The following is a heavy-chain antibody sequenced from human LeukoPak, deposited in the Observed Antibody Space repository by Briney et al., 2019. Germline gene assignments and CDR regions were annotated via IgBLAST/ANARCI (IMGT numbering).Heavy chain of an antibody. J-gene: IGHJ3*02. V-gene: IGHV4-34*01. Sequence: PSETLSLTCAVYGGSFSGYFWSWIRQPPGKGLEWIGEINHSGSTNYNPSLKSRVTISVDTSKNQFSLKLSSVTAADTAVYYCARLSRYDSSGYYLLDAFDIWGQGTMVTVSS. D-gene: IGHD3-22*01. CDR3: ARLSRYDSSGYYLLDAFDI. CDR1: GGSFSGYF. CDR2: INHSGST.